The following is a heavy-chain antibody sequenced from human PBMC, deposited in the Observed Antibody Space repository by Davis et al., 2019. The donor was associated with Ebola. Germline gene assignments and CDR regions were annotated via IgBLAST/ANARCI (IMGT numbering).Heavy chain of an antibody. CDR3: ARESGYSC. CDR2: ISYDGSNK. J-gene: IGHJ4*02. D-gene: IGHD5-18*01. CDR1: GFTFSSYA. Sequence: GESLKISCAASGFTFSSYAMHWVRQAPGKGLEWVAVISYDGSNKYYADSVKGRFTISRDNSKNTLYLQMNSLRAEDTAVYYCARESGYSCWGQGTLVTVSS. V-gene: IGHV3-30*14.